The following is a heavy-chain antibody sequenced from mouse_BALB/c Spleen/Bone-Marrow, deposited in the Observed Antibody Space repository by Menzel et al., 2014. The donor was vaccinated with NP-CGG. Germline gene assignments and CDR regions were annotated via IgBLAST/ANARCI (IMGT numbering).Heavy chain of an antibody. CDR3: ARSTMITAGNYFDY. Sequence: EVKLQESGGGLVKPGGSLKLSCAASGFTFSSYAMSWVRQTPEKRLEWVASINSGDSNYYPDSVKGRFTISRDNARNNLYLQMRSRRSEDEDIYFCARSTMITAGNYFDYWGQGTTLTVSS. J-gene: IGHJ2*01. CDR2: INSGDSN. CDR1: GFTFSSYA. V-gene: IGHV5-6-5*01. D-gene: IGHD2-4*01.